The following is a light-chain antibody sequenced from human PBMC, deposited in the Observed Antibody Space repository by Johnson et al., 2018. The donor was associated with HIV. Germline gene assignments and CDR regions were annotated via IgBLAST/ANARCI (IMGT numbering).Light chain of an antibody. J-gene: IGLJ1*01. Sequence: QSVLTQPPSVSAAPGQRVTISCSGGIANIGNNYVSWYQQLPGRAPKLLIYDNNKRPSGIPDRFSGSKSGTSATLGITGLQPGDEADYYCGTWDSSLRVGFFGTGTKVTVL. CDR1: IANIGNNY. CDR2: DNN. CDR3: GTWDSSLRVGF. V-gene: IGLV1-51*01.